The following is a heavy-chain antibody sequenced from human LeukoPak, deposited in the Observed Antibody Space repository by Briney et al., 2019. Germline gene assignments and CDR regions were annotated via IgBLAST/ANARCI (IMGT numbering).Heavy chain of an antibody. CDR1: GFTLRSYV. CDR3: AELGITMIGGV. J-gene: IGHJ6*04. D-gene: IGHD3-10*02. Sequence: GGSLRLSCVASGFTLRSYVMNWVRQTPGKGLEWVLSISGGGDSTFYADSVRGRFSIFRDNAKNSRYLQMNSLRAEDTAVYYCAELGITMIGGVWGKGTTVTISS. CDR2: ISGGGDST. V-gene: IGHV3-23*01.